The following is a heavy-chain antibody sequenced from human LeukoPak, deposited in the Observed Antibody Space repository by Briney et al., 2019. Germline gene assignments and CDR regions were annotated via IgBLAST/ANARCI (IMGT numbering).Heavy chain of an antibody. Sequence: PGRSLRLSCAASGFTFDDYAMHWVRQAPGKGLEWVSGISWNSGSIGYADSVKGRFTISRDNAKNSLYPQMNSLRAEDMALYYCAKGYYDFWSDWDYMDVWGKGTTVTVSS. CDR1: GFTFDDYA. D-gene: IGHD3-3*01. CDR2: ISWNSGSI. CDR3: AKGYYDFWSDWDYMDV. V-gene: IGHV3-9*03. J-gene: IGHJ6*03.